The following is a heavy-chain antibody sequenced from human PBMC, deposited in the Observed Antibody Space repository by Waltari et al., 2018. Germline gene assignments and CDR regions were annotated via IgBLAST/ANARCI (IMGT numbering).Heavy chain of an antibody. V-gene: IGHV1-69*02. CDR1: GGPFSTYT. CDR2: IIPFLGIS. J-gene: IGHJ4*02. D-gene: IGHD1-1*01. Sequence: HVQLEQSGAEVKKPGSSVKVSCKASGGPFSTYTVTGVRQAPGQGLEWMGSIIPFLGISKYAQSLQARLTITVDQSTNTGYMELNNLRPEDTGVYYCARSGEMKGTVDYWGQGTLVTVSS. CDR3: ARSGEMKGTVDY.